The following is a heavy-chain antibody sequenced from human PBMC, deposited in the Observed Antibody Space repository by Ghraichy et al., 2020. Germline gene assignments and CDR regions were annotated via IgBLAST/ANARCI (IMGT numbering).Heavy chain of an antibody. D-gene: IGHD2-2*01. CDR2: IIPILGIA. CDR3: ARLYHLTDIVVVPAVSNGDY. V-gene: IGHV1-69*02. J-gene: IGHJ4*02. Sequence: SVKVSCKASGGTFSSYTISWVRQAPGQGLEWMGRIIPILGIANYAQKFQGRVTITADKSTSTAYMELSSLRSEDTAVYYCARLYHLTDIVVVPAVSNGDYWGQGTLVTVSS. CDR1: GGTFSSYT.